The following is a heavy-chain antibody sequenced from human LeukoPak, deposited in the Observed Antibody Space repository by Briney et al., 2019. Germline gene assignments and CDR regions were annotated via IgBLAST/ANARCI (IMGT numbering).Heavy chain of an antibody. CDR3: VTDIRSGWRNY. CDR2: FDPEDGEA. Sequence: GASVKVSCMVSGYSLSEVSTHWVRQAPGKGLEWMGGFDPEDGEAIYAQKVQGRLTMTEDTSTDTAFMELRSLKSEDTAVYYCVTDIRSGWRNYWGQGTLITVSS. V-gene: IGHV1-24*01. D-gene: IGHD6-19*01. CDR1: GYSLSEVS. J-gene: IGHJ4*02.